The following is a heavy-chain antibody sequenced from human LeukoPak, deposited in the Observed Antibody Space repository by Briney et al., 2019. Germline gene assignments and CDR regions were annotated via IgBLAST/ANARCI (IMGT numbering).Heavy chain of an antibody. D-gene: IGHD3-16*01. CDR1: GYTFTSYA. Sequence: SVKVSCKASGYTFTSYAMNWVRQAPGQGLEWMGRIIPILGIANYAQKFQGRVTITADKSTSTAYMELSSLRSEDTAVYYCARGERLGGMDVWGQGTTVTVSS. CDR3: ARGERLGGMDV. J-gene: IGHJ6*02. CDR2: IIPILGIA. V-gene: IGHV1-69*04.